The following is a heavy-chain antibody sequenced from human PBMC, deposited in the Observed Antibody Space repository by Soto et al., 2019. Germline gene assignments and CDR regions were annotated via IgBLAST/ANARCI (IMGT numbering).Heavy chain of an antibody. Sequence: GGSLRLSCAASGFTFSSYGMHWVRQAPGKGLEWVAVISYDGSNKYYADSVKGRFTISRDNSKNTLYLQMNSLRAEDTAVYYCAKGYTYYDFWSGYQVPPPYYMDVWGKGTTVTVSS. CDR3: AKGYTYYDFWSGYQVPPPYYMDV. CDR2: ISYDGSNK. CDR1: GFTFSSYG. V-gene: IGHV3-30*18. D-gene: IGHD3-3*01. J-gene: IGHJ6*03.